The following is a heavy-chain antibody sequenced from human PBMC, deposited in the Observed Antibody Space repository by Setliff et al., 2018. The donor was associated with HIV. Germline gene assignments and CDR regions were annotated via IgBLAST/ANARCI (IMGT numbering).Heavy chain of an antibody. CDR3: ARAVSTLIRGVTLNHFYYIDV. CDR2: ISPNTGAT. D-gene: IGHD3-10*01. V-gene: IGHV1-2*02. CDR1: GYTFNNYY. Sequence: ASVKVSCKASGYTFNNYYVQWMRQAPGQGPEWMGWISPNTGATNSAQKFQGRLTMTRDTSISTTYMELSSLRSDDTAIYFCARAVSTLIRGVTLNHFYYIDVWGTGTTVTV. J-gene: IGHJ6*03.